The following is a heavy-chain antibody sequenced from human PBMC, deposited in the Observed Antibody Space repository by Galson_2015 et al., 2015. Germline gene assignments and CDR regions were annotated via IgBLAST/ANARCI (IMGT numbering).Heavy chain of an antibody. D-gene: IGHD4-17*01. V-gene: IGHV3-23*01. CDR1: GFTFSSYE. J-gene: IGHJ2*01. CDR2: ISGSGGST. CDR3: AKSPDYGDYSWHFDL. Sequence: SLRLSCAASGFTFSSYEMNWVRQAPGKGLEWVSAISGSGGSTYYADSVKGRFTISRDNSKNTLYLQMNSLRAEDTAVYYCAKSPDYGDYSWHFDLWGRGTLVTVSS.